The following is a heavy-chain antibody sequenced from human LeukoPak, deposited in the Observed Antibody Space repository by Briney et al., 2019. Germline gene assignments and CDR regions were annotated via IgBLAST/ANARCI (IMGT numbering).Heavy chain of an antibody. CDR1: GGSISNYY. CDR3: AREVPTVGDILTGYYNGWFDP. J-gene: IGHJ5*02. Sequence: SETLSLTCSVSGGSISNYYWSWIRQPPGKGLEWIGYIYYSGSTYYNPSLKSRVTISVDTSKNQFSLKLSSVTAADTAVYYCAREVPTVGDILTGYYNGWFDPWGQGTLVTVSS. D-gene: IGHD3-9*01. V-gene: IGHV4-30-4*01. CDR2: IYYSGST.